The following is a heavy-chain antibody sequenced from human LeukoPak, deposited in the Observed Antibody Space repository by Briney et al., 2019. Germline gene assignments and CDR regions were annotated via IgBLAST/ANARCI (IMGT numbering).Heavy chain of an antibody. CDR3: ARDVGLYGGIEYWYFDL. J-gene: IGHJ2*01. V-gene: IGHV4-59*01. CDR2: IYYSGST. D-gene: IGHD4-23*01. CDR1: GGSISSYY. Sequence: PSETLSLTCTVSGGSISSYYWSWIRQPPGKGLEWIGYIYYSGSTNYNPSLKSRVTISVDTSKNQFSLKLSSVTAADTAVYYCARDVGLYGGIEYWYFDLWGRGTLVTVSS.